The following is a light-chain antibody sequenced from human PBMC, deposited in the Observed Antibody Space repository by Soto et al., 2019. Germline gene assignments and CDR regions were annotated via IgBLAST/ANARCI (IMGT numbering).Light chain of an antibody. Sequence: QSVLTQPPSVSGAPGQRVTISCTGSSSNIGAGYDVHWYQQLPGTAPKLLIYGNSNRPSGVTDRFSGSKSGTSASLAITGLQVDDESDYYCQSYDSSLSGSVFGGGTKLTVL. CDR2: GNS. CDR1: SSNIGAGYD. J-gene: IGLJ3*02. CDR3: QSYDSSLSGSV. V-gene: IGLV1-40*01.